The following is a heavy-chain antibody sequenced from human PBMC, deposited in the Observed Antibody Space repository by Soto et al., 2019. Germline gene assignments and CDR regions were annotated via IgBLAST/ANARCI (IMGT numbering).Heavy chain of an antibody. Sequence: EVQLLESGGGLVQPGGSLRLSCAASGFTFSSYAMSWVRQAPGKGLEWVSSIGGSGGSTYYADSVKGRFTISRDNSKNTLYLQLNSLRAVDTAVYYCANTFYFDNSGYIKWGQGTLVTVSS. CDR1: GFTFSSYA. D-gene: IGHD3-22*01. CDR3: ANTFYFDNSGYIK. V-gene: IGHV3-23*01. CDR2: IGGSGGST. J-gene: IGHJ4*02.